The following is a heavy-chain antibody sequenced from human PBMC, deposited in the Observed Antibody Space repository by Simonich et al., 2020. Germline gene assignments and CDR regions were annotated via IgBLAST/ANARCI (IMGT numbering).Heavy chain of an antibody. Sequence: EVQLVESGGGLIQPGGSLRLSCAASGFTVSRNYMSWVRQAPGKGLEGVSIIYSGGSKYYADSVKGRFTISRANSKNTLYLQINSLRAEDTAVYYCARWTATGYYFDYWGQGTLVTVSS. CDR1: GFTVSRNY. CDR3: ARWTATGYYFDY. J-gene: IGHJ4*02. V-gene: IGHV3-53*01. D-gene: IGHD1-1*01. CDR2: IYSGGSK.